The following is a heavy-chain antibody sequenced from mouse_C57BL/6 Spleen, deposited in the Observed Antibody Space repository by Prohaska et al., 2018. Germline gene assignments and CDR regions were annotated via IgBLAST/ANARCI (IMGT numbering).Heavy chain of an antibody. J-gene: IGHJ2*01. CDR2: IYPGDGDT. Sequence: QVQLQQSGPELVKPGASVKISCKASGYAFSSSWMNWVKQRPGKGLEWIGRIYPGDGDTNYNGKFKGKATLTADKSSSTAYMQLSSLTSEDSAVYYCAREYSNYLYFDYWGQGTTLTVSS. D-gene: IGHD2-5*01. CDR3: AREYSNYLYFDY. CDR1: GYAFSSSW. V-gene: IGHV1-82*01.